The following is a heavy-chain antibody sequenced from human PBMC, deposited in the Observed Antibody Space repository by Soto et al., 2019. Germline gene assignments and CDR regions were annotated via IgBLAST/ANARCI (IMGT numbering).Heavy chain of an antibody. J-gene: IGHJ4*02. Sequence: QVHLVQSGAEVKKPGASVKVSCKASGYTFTSYGITWVRQAPGQGLAWMGWISAHNGNTDYAQKLQGRVIVTRDTSPSTAYMELRSLRSDDTAVYYCARGRYGDYWGQGALVTVSS. CDR2: ISAHNGNT. V-gene: IGHV1-18*01. CDR3: ARGRYGDY. CDR1: GYTFTSYG. D-gene: IGHD1-1*01.